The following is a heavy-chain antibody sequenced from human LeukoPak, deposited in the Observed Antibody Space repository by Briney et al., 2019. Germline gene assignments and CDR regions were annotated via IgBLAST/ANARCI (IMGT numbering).Heavy chain of an antibody. CDR1: GFTFDDYA. Sequence: PGGSLRLSCAASGFTFDDYAMHWVRQAPGKGLEWVSLISGDGGSTYYADSVKCRFTISRDNSKNSLYLQMNSLRTEDTALYYCARLSPDYYDSSGYYYWGDYWGQGTLVTVSS. CDR2: ISGDGGST. CDR3: ARLSPDYYDSSGYYYWGDY. J-gene: IGHJ4*02. D-gene: IGHD3-22*01. V-gene: IGHV3-43*02.